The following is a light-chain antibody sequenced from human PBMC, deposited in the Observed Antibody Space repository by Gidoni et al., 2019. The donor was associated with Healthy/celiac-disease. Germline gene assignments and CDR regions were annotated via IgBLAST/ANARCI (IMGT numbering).Light chain of an antibody. CDR3: AAWDDSLSGWV. CDR2: RNN. J-gene: IGLJ3*02. Sequence: QSVLTQPPSASGTPGQSVTITCSGSSSNIGSNYVYWYQQLPGTAPKLLIYRNNQRPSGLPDRFSGSKSGTSASLAISGLRSEDEADYYCAAWDDSLSGWVFGGGTKLTVL. V-gene: IGLV1-47*01. CDR1: SSNIGSNY.